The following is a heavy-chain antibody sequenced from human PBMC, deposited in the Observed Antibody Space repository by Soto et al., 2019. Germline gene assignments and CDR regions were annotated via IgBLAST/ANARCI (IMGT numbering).Heavy chain of an antibody. CDR1: GFTFRSYG. CDR2: ISNDGTNK. J-gene: IGHJ6*02. V-gene: IGHV3-30*18. CDR3: GKDTLDCSGGDCPLYYYYGMDV. D-gene: IGHD2-15*01. Sequence: QVQLVESGGGVVQPGRSLRLSCAASGFTFRSYGMHWVRQAPGKALEWLAVISNDGTNKYLADSVKGRLTLSRDNSRNTLSLEINNLRPEDTAVYYCGKDTLDCSGGDCPLYYYYGMDVWGQGTTVTVSS.